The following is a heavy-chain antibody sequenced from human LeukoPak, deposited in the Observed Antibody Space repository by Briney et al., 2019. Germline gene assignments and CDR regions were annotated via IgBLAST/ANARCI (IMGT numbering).Heavy chain of an antibody. V-gene: IGHV5-51*01. Sequence: GESLKISCKGSGYSFTSYWIGWVRQMPGKGLEWMGIIYPGDSDTRYSPSFQGQVTISADKSISTAYLQWSSLTASDTAMYYCARNPFIYDNSGYHDYWGQGTLVTVSS. CDR2: IYPGDSDT. J-gene: IGHJ4*02. CDR3: ARNPFIYDNSGYHDY. CDR1: GYSFTSYW. D-gene: IGHD3-22*01.